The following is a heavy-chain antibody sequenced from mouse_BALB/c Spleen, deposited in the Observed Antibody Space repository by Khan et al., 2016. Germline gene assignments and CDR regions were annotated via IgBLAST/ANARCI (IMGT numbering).Heavy chain of an antibody. V-gene: IGHV2-6-7*01. CDR3: TRVWVDY. CDR2: IWGDGST. D-gene: IGHD1-1*02. CDR1: GFSLTGYG. Sequence: QVQLKQSGPGLVAPSQSLSITCTVSGFSLTGYGVNWVRQHPGKGLEWLGMIWGDGSTDYNSALKSRLSISKDNSKSQVFLKMNSLQTDDTARYXCTRVWVDYWGQGTSVTVSS. J-gene: IGHJ4*01.